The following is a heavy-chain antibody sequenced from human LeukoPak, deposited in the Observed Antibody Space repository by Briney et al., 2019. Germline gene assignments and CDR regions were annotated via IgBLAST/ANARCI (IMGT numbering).Heavy chain of an antibody. Sequence: PSETLSLTCAVYGGSFSGYFWSWIRQPPGKGLEWIGEINHSGGTNYNPSLKSRVTISVDTSKNKFSLKMNSVTAADTAVYYCARAPSGEVESAARGDYLDYWGQGTLVTVSS. CDR2: INHSGGT. CDR1: GGSFSGYF. J-gene: IGHJ4*02. D-gene: IGHD6-13*01. CDR3: ARAPSGEVESAARGDYLDY. V-gene: IGHV4-34*01.